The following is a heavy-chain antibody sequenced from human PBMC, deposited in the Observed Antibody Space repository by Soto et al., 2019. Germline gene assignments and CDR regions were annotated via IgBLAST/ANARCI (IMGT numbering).Heavy chain of an antibody. Sequence: GASVKVSCKASGYTFTSYAMHWVRQAPGQRLEWMGWINAGNGNTKYSQKFQGRVTITRDTSASTAYMELSSLRSEDTAVYYCARNMGIIAVAGWNYGMDVWGQGTTVTVSS. D-gene: IGHD6-19*01. CDR2: INAGNGNT. CDR3: ARNMGIIAVAGWNYGMDV. CDR1: GYTFTSYA. V-gene: IGHV1-3*01. J-gene: IGHJ6*02.